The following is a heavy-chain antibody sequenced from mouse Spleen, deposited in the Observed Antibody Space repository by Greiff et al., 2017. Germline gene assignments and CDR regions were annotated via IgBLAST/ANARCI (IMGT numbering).Heavy chain of an antibody. Sequence: EVKLQESGGGLVKPGGSLKLSCAASGFTFSDYGMHWVRQAPEKGLEWVAYISSGSSTIYYADTVKGRFTISRDNAKNTLFLQMTSLRSEDTAMYYCAHGSAWFAYWGQGTLVTVSA. V-gene: IGHV5-17*01. CDR3: AHGSAWFAY. J-gene: IGHJ3*01. CDR1: GFTFSDYG. D-gene: IGHD3-1*01. CDR2: ISSGSSTI.